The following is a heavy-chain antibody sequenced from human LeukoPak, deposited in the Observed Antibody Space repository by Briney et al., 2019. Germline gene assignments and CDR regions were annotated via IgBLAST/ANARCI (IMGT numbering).Heavy chain of an antibody. CDR1: GGSLSSGNYF. V-gene: IGHV4-34*01. Sequence: SQTLSLTCTVSGGSLSSGNYFWSWIRQPPGKGLEWIGEINHSGSTNYNPSLKSRVTISVDTSKNQFSLKLSSVTAADTAVYYCARGGPSSSSAEGRGYIDPWGQGTLVTVSS. J-gene: IGHJ5*02. CDR3: ARGGPSSSSAEGRGYIDP. CDR2: INHSGST. D-gene: IGHD6-6*01.